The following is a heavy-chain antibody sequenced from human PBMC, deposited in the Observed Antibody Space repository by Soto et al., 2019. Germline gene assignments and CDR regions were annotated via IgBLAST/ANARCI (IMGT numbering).Heavy chain of an antibody. V-gene: IGHV3-23*01. CDR2: ISGSGGST. J-gene: IGHJ5*02. Sequence: GGSLRLSCAASGFTFSSYAMSWVRQAPGKGLEWVSAISGSGGSTYYADSVKGRFTISRDNSKNTLYLQMNSLRAEDTAVYYCAKDPGGIAAAADVWFDPWGQGTLVTVSS. D-gene: IGHD6-13*01. CDR1: GFTFSSYA. CDR3: AKDPGGIAAAADVWFDP.